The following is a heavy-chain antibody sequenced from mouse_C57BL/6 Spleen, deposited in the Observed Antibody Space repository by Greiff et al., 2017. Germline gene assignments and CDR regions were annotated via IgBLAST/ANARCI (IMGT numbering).Heavy chain of an antibody. Sequence: QVQLQQPGAELVMPGASVKLSCKASGYTFTSYWMHWVKLRPGQGLEWIGEIDPSDSYPNSNQQFKGKSTLTVDKSSSTAYMQLSSLTSEDSAGYYWARGGGVFDDWGQGTTLTVSS. CDR1: GYTFTSYW. V-gene: IGHV1-69*01. J-gene: IGHJ2*01. CDR3: ARGGGVFDD. CDR2: IDPSDSYP.